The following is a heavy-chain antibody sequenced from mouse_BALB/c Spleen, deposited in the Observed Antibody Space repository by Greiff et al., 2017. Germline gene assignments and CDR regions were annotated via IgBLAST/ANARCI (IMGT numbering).Heavy chain of an antibody. CDR3: ARGNYYGYGYFDY. CDR1: GYSITSDYA. CDR2: ISYSGST. J-gene: IGHJ2*01. V-gene: IGHV3-2*02. D-gene: IGHD1-2*01. Sequence: EVKVEESGPGLVKPSQSLSLTCTVTGYSITSDYAWNWIRQFPGNKLEWMGYISYSGSTSYNPSLKSRISITRDTSKNQFFLQLNSVTTGDTATYYCARGNYYGYGYFDYWGQGTTLTVSS.